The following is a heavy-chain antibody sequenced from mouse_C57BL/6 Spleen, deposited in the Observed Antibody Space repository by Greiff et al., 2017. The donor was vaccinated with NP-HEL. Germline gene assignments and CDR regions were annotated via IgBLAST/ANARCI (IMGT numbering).Heavy chain of an antibody. V-gene: IGHV5-17*01. J-gene: IGHJ4*01. D-gene: IGHD2-3*01. Sequence: EVNVVESGGGLVKPGGSLKLSCAASGFTFSDYGMHWVRQAPEKGLEWVAYFSSGGRTIYFAATVKGRFTISIDNAKNTLFLQMTSLRSEDTAMYYCARNGYYLYYYAMDYWGQGTSVTVSS. CDR2: FSSGGRTI. CDR3: ARNGYYLYYYAMDY. CDR1: GFTFSDYG.